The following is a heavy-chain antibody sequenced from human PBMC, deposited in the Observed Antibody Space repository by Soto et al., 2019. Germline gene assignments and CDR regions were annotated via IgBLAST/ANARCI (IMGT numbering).Heavy chain of an antibody. CDR2: IRNDGSNQ. Sequence: PGGSLRLSCAASGFTFSSYGMHWVRQAPGKGLEWVALIRNDGSNQYYIDSVKGRFTISRDNSKNTLYLQVNSLRAEDTAVYYCAKDRSSTWSFDYWGQGSLVTVSS. V-gene: IGHV3-30*02. CDR3: AKDRSSTWSFDY. CDR1: GFTFSSYG. J-gene: IGHJ4*02. D-gene: IGHD6-13*01.